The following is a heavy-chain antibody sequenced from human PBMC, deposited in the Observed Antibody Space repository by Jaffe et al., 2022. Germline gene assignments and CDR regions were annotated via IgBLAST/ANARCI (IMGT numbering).Heavy chain of an antibody. Sequence: EVQLVESGGGLVQPGRSLRLSCAASGFTFDDYAMHWVRQAPGKGLEWVSGISWNSGSIGYADSVKGRFTISRDNAKNSLYLQMNSLRAEDTALYYCAKDTVRVVGRWSSGCFDYWGQGTLVTVSS. J-gene: IGHJ4*02. CDR3: AKDTVRVVGRWSSGCFDY. V-gene: IGHV3-9*01. CDR2: ISWNSGSI. CDR1: GFTFDDYA. D-gene: IGHD6-19*01.